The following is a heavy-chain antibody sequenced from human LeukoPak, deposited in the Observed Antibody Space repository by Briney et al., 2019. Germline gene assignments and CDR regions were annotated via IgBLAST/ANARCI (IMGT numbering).Heavy chain of an antibody. CDR3: AKVTGTTNY. J-gene: IGHJ4*02. Sequence: PGGSLRLSCAVSGLTFSNHALSGVRQAPGKGLEWVSAISGRDESTYYADSVKGRFTISRDNSKSTLYLQMSSLRAEDPAVYHCAKVTGTTNYWGQGTLVTVSS. CDR1: GLTFSNHA. D-gene: IGHD1-1*01. V-gene: IGHV3-23*01. CDR2: ISGRDEST.